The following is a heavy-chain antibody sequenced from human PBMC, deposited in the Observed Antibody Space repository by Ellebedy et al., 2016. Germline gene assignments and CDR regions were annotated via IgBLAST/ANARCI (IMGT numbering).Heavy chain of an antibody. CDR2: ISSSGSTI. V-gene: IGHV3-11*01. CDR1: GFTFSDYY. Sequence: GGSLRLSXAASGFTFSDYYMSWIRQAPGKGLEWVSYISSSGSTIYYADSVKGRFTISRDNAKNSLYLQMNSLRAEDTAVYYCASSPGYYDFWSGYQADYWGQGTLVTVSS. J-gene: IGHJ4*02. D-gene: IGHD3-3*01. CDR3: ASSPGYYDFWSGYQADY.